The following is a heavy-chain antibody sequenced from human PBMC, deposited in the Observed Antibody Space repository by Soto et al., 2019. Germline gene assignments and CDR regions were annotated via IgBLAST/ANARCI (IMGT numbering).Heavy chain of an antibody. D-gene: IGHD1-7*01. CDR1: GFTFSSYG. V-gene: IGHV3-33*01. CDR2: IWYDGSNK. CDR3: ARSGTGTTEYMDY. J-gene: IGHJ4*02. Sequence: GGSLILSCAASGFTFSSYGMHWVRQAPGKGLEWVAVIWYDGSNKYYADSVKGRFTISRDNSKNTLYLQMNSLRAEDTAVYYCARSGTGTTEYMDYWGQGTLVTVSS.